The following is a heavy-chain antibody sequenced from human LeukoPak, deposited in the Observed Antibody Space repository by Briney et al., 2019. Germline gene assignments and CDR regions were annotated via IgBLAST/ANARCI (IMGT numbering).Heavy chain of an antibody. J-gene: IGHJ6*03. D-gene: IGHD2-15*01. Sequence: GGSLGLSCAASGFTFSSYWMHWVRQAPGKGLVWVSRINSDGSSTSYADSVKGRFTISRDNAKNTLYLQMNSLRAEDTAVYYCARGGNRYSLGSYYYYMDVWGKGTTVTISS. CDR2: INSDGSST. V-gene: IGHV3-74*01. CDR3: ARGGNRYSLGSYYYYMDV. CDR1: GFTFSSYW.